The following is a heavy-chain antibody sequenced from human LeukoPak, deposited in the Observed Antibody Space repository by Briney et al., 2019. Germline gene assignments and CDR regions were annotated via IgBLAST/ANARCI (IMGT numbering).Heavy chain of an antibody. CDR3: AREGGGYSYGHGRDDAFDI. CDR2: INHSGST. D-gene: IGHD5-18*01. V-gene: IGHV4-34*01. J-gene: IGHJ3*02. Sequence: SETLSLTSAVYGGSFSGYYWSWIRQPPGKGLEWIGEINHSGSTNYNPSLKSRVTISVDTSKNQFSLKLSSVTAADTAVYYCAREGGGYSYGHGRDDAFDIWGQGTMVTVSS. CDR1: GGSFSGYY.